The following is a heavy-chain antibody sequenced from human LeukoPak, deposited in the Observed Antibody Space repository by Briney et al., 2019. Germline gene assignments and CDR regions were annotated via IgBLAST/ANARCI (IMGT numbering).Heavy chain of an antibody. CDR2: INHSGST. CDR3: ARLQQEGY. J-gene: IGHJ4*02. D-gene: IGHD6-13*01. Sequence: SETLSLTCAVYGGSLSGYYWSWIRQPPGKGLEGIGEINHSGSTNYNPSLKSRVTISVDTSKNQFSLKLSSVTAADTAVYYCARLQQEGYWGQGTLVTVSS. CDR1: GGSLSGYY. V-gene: IGHV4-34*01.